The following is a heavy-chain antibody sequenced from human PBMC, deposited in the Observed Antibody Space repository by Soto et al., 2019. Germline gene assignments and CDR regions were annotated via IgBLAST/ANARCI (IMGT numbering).Heavy chain of an antibody. J-gene: IGHJ4*02. CDR3: ARADRCSSTSCFSSFDY. V-gene: IGHV4-34*01. CDR1: GVSFSGYY. Sequence: PSETLSLTCAVYGVSFSGYYWSWIRQPPGKGLEWIGEINHSGSTNYNPSLKSRVTISVDTSKNQFSLKLSSVTAADTAVYYCARADRCSSTSCFSSFDYWGQGTLVTVS. CDR2: INHSGST. D-gene: IGHD2-2*01.